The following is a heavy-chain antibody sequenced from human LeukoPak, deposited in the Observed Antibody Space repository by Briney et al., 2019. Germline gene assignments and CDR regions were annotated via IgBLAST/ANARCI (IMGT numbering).Heavy chain of an antibody. J-gene: IGHJ4*02. CDR1: GYTFTSYG. Sequence: GASVKVSCKASGYTFTSYGISWVRQAPGQGLEWMGWISAYNGNTNYAQKLQGRVTMTTDTSTSTAYMELRSLRSDDTAVYYCARDYRSGSYLDYFDYWGQGTLVTVSS. D-gene: IGHD1-26*01. V-gene: IGHV1-18*01. CDR3: ARDYRSGSYLDYFDY. CDR2: ISAYNGNT.